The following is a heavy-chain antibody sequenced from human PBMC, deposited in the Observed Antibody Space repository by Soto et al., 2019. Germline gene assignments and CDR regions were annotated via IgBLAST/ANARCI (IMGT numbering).Heavy chain of an antibody. CDR3: AAASISPVSATLYHNGMDV. J-gene: IGHJ6*02. CDR2: IMPVFHTT. CDR1: GGTFHNFA. V-gene: IGHV1-69*01. D-gene: IGHD6-25*01. Sequence: QVQLVQSGAEVKKPGSSVKGSCQAYGGTFHNFAFTWVRQAPGQGLEWLGGIMPVFHTTNIAQTFQDRITVTADDFTTTDDMEIMSLRYDDSAVYYCAAASISPVSATLYHNGMDVWGQGTTVTVSS.